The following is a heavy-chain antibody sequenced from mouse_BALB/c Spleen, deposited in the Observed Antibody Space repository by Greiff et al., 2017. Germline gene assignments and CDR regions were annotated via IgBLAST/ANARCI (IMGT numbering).Heavy chain of an antibody. J-gene: IGHJ2*01. CDR2: TDPENGDT. Sequence: VQLQQSGAELVRSGASVKLSCTASGFNFKDYYMHWVKQRPEQGLEWIGWTDPENGDTEYAPKFQGKATMTADTSSNTAYLQLSSLTSEDTAVYYCSAWGGNCFPFDYWGQGTTLTVSS. V-gene: IGHV14-4*02. CDR1: GFNFKDYY. CDR3: SAWGGNCFPFDY. D-gene: IGHD2-1*01.